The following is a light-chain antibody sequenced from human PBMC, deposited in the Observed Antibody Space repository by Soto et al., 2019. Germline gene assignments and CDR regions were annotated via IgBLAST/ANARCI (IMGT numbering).Light chain of an antibody. J-gene: IGKJ2*02. CDR2: GAS. CDR1: QSVSSSY. Sequence: EIVLTQSPGTLSLSPGERATLSCRASQSVSSSYLAWYQQKPGQAPRLLIYGASSRATGIPDRFSGSGSATDFSLTITSLEPEDFAVYYCQQRGKWPSTFGPGTKVE. V-gene: IGKV3D-20*02. CDR3: QQRGKWPST.